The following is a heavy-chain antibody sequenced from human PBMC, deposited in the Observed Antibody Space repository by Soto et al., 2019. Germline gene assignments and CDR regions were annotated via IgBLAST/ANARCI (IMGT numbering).Heavy chain of an antibody. CDR2: IIPMFPTA. Sequence: QVQLVQSGAEVKQPGSSVKVSCKASGGTFSNHAISWVRQAPGQGLEWVGGIIPMFPTADYAQRFQGRVTIPADDSTTTVYMELSGLRSEDTAMYYCARDDATYCGGDCYRYFYYGMDVWGQGTTVTVSS. CDR3: ARDDATYCGGDCYRYFYYGMDV. V-gene: IGHV1-69*01. D-gene: IGHD2-21*02. CDR1: GGTFSNHA. J-gene: IGHJ6*02.